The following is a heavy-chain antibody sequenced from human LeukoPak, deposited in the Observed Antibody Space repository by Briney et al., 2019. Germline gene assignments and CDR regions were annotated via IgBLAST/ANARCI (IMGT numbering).Heavy chain of an antibody. CDR3: ARGLREGYSYGYYYYYYMDV. Sequence: ASVKVSCKASGYTFTSYYMHWVRQAPGQGLEWMGIINPSGGSTSYAQKFQGRVTMTRDMSTSTVYMELSSLRSEDTAVYYCARGLREGYSYGYYYYYYMDVWGKGTTVTISS. CDR1: GYTFTSYY. CDR2: INPSGGST. V-gene: IGHV1-46*01. J-gene: IGHJ6*03. D-gene: IGHD5-18*01.